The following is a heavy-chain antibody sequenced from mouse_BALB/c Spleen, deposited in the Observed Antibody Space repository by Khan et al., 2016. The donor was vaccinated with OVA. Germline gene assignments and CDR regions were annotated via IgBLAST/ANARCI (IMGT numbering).Heavy chain of an antibody. Sequence: QVQLKESGSGLVAPSQSLSITCTVSGFSLSRYNIHWVRQPPGKGLEWLGMIWGGGGTDYNSTLTSRRSISKDNSKSQVFLKMNSLQTDDSAMYYCARAYYRSDGYYAMDYWGQGTSVTGSS. V-gene: IGHV2-6-4*01. CDR3: ARAYYRSDGYYAMDY. D-gene: IGHD2-14*01. J-gene: IGHJ4*01. CDR1: GFSLSRYN. CDR2: IWGGGGT.